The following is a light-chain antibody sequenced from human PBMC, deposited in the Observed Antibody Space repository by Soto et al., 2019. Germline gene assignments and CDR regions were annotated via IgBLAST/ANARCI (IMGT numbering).Light chain of an antibody. CDR2: GNS. CDR3: QSYDSSLSGSRV. CDR1: SSNIGAGYD. J-gene: IGLJ1*01. Sequence: QAVVTQPPSVSGAPGQRVTISRTGSSSNIGAGYDVHWYQQLPGTAPKLLIYGNSNRPSGVPDRFSGSKSGTSASLAITGLQAEDEADYYCQSYDSSLSGSRVFGTGTKLTVL. V-gene: IGLV1-40*01.